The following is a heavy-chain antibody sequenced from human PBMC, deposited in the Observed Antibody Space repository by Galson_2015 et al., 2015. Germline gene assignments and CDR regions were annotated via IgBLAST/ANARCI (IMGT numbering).Heavy chain of an antibody. Sequence: LSLTCTVSGGSISTGAYYWSWVRQHPGKGLEWIGYICYSGSTYYNPSLKSRVTISVDTSKNQFSLKLSSVTAADTAVYYCARKHDYGAYHFDYWGRGTLVTVSS. V-gene: IGHV4-31*03. CDR1: GGSISTGAYY. CDR2: ICYSGST. CDR3: ARKHDYGAYHFDY. D-gene: IGHD4-17*01. J-gene: IGHJ4*02.